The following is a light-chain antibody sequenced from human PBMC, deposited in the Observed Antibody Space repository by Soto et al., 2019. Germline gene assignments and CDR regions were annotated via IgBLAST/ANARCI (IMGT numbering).Light chain of an antibody. J-gene: IGKJ2*01. CDR2: DAS. V-gene: IGKV1-33*01. CDR1: QDINNY. CDR3: QQYDNLPFT. Sequence: DIQMTQSPSSLSASVGDRVILTCQASQDINNYLNWYQQKPGKAPRLLIYDASNLETGVPSRFSGSGSGTDFTFTISSLQPDDIATYYFQQYDNLPFTFGQGTKLDIK.